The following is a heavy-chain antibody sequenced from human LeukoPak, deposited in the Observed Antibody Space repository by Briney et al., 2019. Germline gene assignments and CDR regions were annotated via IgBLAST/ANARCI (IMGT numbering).Heavy chain of an antibody. Sequence: SETLSLTCAVSGGSIDSGGYSWSWIRQPPGKGLEWMGNIYHSGSTYYNPSLKSRVTMSVDRSKNHFSLKLNSVTAADTAVYYCARGYGTFDFWGQGILVTVSS. CDR3: ARGYGTFDF. CDR2: IYHSGST. D-gene: IGHD5-18*01. V-gene: IGHV4-30-2*01. J-gene: IGHJ4*02. CDR1: GGSIDSGGYS.